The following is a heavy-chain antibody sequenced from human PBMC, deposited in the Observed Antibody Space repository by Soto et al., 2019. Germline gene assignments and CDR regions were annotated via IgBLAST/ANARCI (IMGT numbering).Heavy chain of an antibody. D-gene: IGHD1-26*01. J-gene: IGHJ4*02. Sequence: QVQLQESGPGLVKPSETLSLTCSVSGGSINSHHWSWIRQPQGKGPECMGSIDDSGSTTYNPSLNSRITISVDTSKNQFFLRMTSVTAADTAVYYGARGVARSIGLDHWGQGIPVTVSS. CDR3: ARGVARSIGLDH. V-gene: IGHV4-59*11. CDR2: IDDSGST. CDR1: GGSINSHH.